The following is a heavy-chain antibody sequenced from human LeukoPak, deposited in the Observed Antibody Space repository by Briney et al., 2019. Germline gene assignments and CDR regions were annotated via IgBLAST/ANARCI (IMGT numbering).Heavy chain of an antibody. Sequence: ASVKVSCKASGYTFTNYYVHWVRQAPGQGLEWMGVINPSGGSTNYAQRFQGRVTMTRDTSTSTVYMELSSLRSEDTAVYYCAKFGDIVVVPAAYPESDYWGQGTLVTVSS. CDR3: AKFGDIVVVPAAYPESDY. D-gene: IGHD2-2*01. CDR1: GYTFTNYY. J-gene: IGHJ4*02. V-gene: IGHV1-46*01. CDR2: INPSGGST.